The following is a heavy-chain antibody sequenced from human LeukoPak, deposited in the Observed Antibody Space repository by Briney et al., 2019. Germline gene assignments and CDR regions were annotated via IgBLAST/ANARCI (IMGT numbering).Heavy chain of an antibody. CDR2: IYRGGGT. V-gene: IGHV3-66*01. CDR1: GFTVSTNY. CDR3: ARDTYGSGSYYNGYFDY. D-gene: IGHD3-10*01. Sequence: GGSLRLSCAASGFTVSTNYVSWVRQAPGKGLEWVSVIYRGGGTAYADSVKDRFTISRDNFKNMVYLHMNSLKAEDTAVYYCARDTYGSGSYYNGYFDYWGQGTLVTVSS. J-gene: IGHJ4*02.